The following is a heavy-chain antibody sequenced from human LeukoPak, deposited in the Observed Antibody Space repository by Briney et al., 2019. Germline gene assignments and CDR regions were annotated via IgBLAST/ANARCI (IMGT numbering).Heavy chain of an antibody. CDR2: VYHSGSS. Sequence: PSETLSLTCAVSGGSISSGGYSWSWIRQPPGKGLEFIGFVYHSGSSYYNPPLKSRVTISVARSKNQFSLKLSSVTAADTAVYYCARDRPRRGMDVWGQGTTVTVSS. V-gene: IGHV4-30-2*01. J-gene: IGHJ6*01. CDR1: GGSISSGGYS. CDR3: ARDRPRRGMDV.